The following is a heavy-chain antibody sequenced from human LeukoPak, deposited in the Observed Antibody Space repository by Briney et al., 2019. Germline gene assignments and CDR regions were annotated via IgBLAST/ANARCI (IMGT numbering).Heavy chain of an antibody. CDR2: INHSGST. V-gene: IGHV4-34*01. J-gene: IGHJ4*02. D-gene: IGHD3-22*01. Sequence: PSETLSLTCAVYGGSFSGYYWSWIRQPPGKGLEWIGEINHSGSTNYNPSLKSRVAILVDTSKNQFSLKLSSVTAADTAVYYCAREGPDYYDSSGYLPVDYWGQGTLVTVSS. CDR1: GGSFSGYY. CDR3: AREGPDYYDSSGYLPVDY.